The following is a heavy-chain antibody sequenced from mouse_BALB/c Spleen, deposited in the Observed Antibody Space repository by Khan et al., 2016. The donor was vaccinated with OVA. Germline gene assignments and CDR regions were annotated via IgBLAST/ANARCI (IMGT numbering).Heavy chain of an antibody. CDR1: GFTFSDYY. D-gene: IGHD1-1*01. V-gene: IGHV5-12*02. CDR2: ITSDGGST. J-gene: IGHJ3*01. CDR3: ARRGDFYSWFTY. Sequence: EVELVESGGVLVQPGGSLKLSCATSGFTFSDYYMCWVRQTPEKRLEWVAYITSDGGSTYYPDTVKGRFTISRDNAKNTLYLQMSRLKSEYTASYCCARRGDFYSWFTYWGQVTLVTVSA.